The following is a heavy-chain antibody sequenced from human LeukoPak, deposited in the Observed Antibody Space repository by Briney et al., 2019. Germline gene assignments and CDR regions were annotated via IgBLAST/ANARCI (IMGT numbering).Heavy chain of an antibody. D-gene: IGHD6-13*01. CDR1: GFTFSSYA. J-gene: IGHJ5*02. CDR2: ISGSGGST. V-gene: IGHV3-23*01. Sequence: GGSLRLSCAASGFTFSSYAMSWVRQAPGKGLEWVSAISGSGGSTYYADSVKGRFTISRDNSKNTLYLQMNSLRAEDTAVYYCANTGYSSSWSTENWFDPWGQGTLVTVSS. CDR3: ANTGYSSSWSTENWFDP.